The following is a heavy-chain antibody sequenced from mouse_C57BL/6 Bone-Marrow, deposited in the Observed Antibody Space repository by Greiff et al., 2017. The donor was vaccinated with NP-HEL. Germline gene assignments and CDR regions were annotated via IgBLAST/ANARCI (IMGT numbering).Heavy chain of an antibody. CDR1: GFNIKDDY. Sequence: VQLQQSGAELVRPGASVKLSCTASGFNIKDDYMHWVKQRPEQGLEWIGWIDPENGDTEYPSNFQGKATITADTSSNTAYLQLSSLTSEDTAGYYCASRQLRRAAYWGQGTLVTVSA. CDR2: IDPENGDT. CDR3: ASRQLRRAAY. V-gene: IGHV14-4*01. D-gene: IGHD3-2*02. J-gene: IGHJ3*01.